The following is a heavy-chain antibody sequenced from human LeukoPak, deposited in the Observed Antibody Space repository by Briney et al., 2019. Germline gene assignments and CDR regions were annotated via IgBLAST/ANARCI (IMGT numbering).Heavy chain of an antibody. Sequence: GESLKISCKGSGYSFTSYWIGWVRQMPGKGLEWMGIIYPGDSDSRYSPSFQGQVTISADKSISTAYLQWSSLKASDTAMYYCARLGYYGSGTPPGDYWGQGTLVTVSS. CDR3: ARLGYYGSGTPPGDY. D-gene: IGHD3-10*01. CDR1: GYSFTSYW. J-gene: IGHJ4*02. CDR2: IYPGDSDS. V-gene: IGHV5-51*01.